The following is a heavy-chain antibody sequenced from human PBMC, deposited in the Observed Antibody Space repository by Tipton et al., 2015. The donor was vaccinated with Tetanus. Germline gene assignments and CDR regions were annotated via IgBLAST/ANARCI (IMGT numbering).Heavy chain of an antibody. CDR3: AREADCSGGSCFSGDFDN. J-gene: IGHJ4*02. V-gene: IGHV3-33*01. Sequence: SGFIFSSYGIHWVRQAPGKGLEWVAVSWYDGTDKYYADSVKGRFTISRDNSKNPLYLQMNSLRAEDTAVYYCAREADCSGGSCFSGDFDNWGQGTQVTVSS. D-gene: IGHD2-15*01. CDR2: SWYDGTDK. CDR1: GFIFSSYG.